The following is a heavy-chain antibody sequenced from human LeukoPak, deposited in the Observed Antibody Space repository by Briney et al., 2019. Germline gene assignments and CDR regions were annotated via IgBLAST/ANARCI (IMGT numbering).Heavy chain of an antibody. CDR1: GFTFSGYW. J-gene: IGHJ4*01. D-gene: IGHD3-22*01. V-gene: IGHV3-7*04. CDR2: IKQDGSEK. CDR3: ARKRYYYDRCGEFDY. Sequence: GGSLRLSCAASGFTFSGYWMSWVRQAPGKGLEWVVNIKQDGSEKYYVDSVKGRFTISRDNAKNSLYLQVNSLRAEDTAEYYCARKRYYYDRCGEFDYWGQGTLVTVSS.